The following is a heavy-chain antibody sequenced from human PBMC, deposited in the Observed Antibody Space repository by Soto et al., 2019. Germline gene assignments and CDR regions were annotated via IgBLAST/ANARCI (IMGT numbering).Heavy chain of an antibody. D-gene: IGHD6-19*01. V-gene: IGHV3-23*01. Sequence: PGGSEKQTFLASGSTYFGCPLSWVSQAPGKGLEWVSAISGSGGSTYYADSVKGRFTISRDNAKNSLFLQMNNLTADDTAMYYCSRDLGCSSSSY. CDR2: ISGSGGST. J-gene: IGHJ4*03. CDR1: GSTYFGCP. CDR3: SRDLGCSSSSY.